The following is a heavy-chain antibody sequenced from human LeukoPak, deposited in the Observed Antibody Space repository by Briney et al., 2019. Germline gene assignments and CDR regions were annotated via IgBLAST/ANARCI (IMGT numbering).Heavy chain of an antibody. J-gene: IGHJ4*02. D-gene: IGHD4-17*01. CDR3: ARHNPGDGIGDTDY. CDR2: ISSSSSYI. V-gene: IGHV3-21*01. CDR1: GFTFSSYS. Sequence: KPGGSLRLPCAASGFTFSSYSMNWVRQAPGKGLEWVSSISSSSSYIYYADSVKGRFTISRDNAKNSLYLQMNSLRAEDTAVYYCARHNPGDGIGDTDYWGQGTLVTVSS.